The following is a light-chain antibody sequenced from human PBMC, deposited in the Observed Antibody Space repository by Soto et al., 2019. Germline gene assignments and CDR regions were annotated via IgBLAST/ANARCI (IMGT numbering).Light chain of an antibody. CDR2: EVT. J-gene: IGLJ1*01. V-gene: IGLV2-23*02. Sequence: QSVLTQPASVSGSPGQSITISCTGTNSDIGNYNIVSWYQQHPDKAPKLIIYEVTKRPSGVSNRFSGSKSGNTASLTISGLQAEDESDYHCCAYAGSDVVVFGTGTKVTVL. CDR1: NSDIGNYNI. CDR3: CAYAGSDVVV.